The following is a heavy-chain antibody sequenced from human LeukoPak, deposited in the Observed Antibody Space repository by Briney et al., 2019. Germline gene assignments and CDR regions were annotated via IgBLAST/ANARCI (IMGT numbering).Heavy chain of an antibody. D-gene: IGHD3-3*01. CDR1: GGSISSSSYY. Sequence: SETLSLTCTVSGGSISSSSYYWGWIRQPPGKGLEWIANIFYSGSTYYNPSLKSRVTISVDTSKNQFSLKLSSVTAEDTAVYYCARVYYDFWSGYYEAFDYWGQGTLVTVSS. CDR3: ARVYYDFWSGYYEAFDY. J-gene: IGHJ4*02. V-gene: IGHV4-39*07. CDR2: IFYSGST.